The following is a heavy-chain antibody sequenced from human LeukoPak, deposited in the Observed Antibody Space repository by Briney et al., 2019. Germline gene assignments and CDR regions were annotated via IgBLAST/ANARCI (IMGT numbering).Heavy chain of an antibody. CDR1: GYTFTSYG. Sequence: ASVKVSCKASGYTFTSYGISWVRQAPGQGLEWMGWISAYNGNTNYAQKLQGRVTMTTDKSTSTAYMELRSLRSDDTAVYYCARYYYDSSGYYYYYYGMDVWGQGTTVTVSS. CDR3: ARYYYDSSGYYYYYYGMDV. J-gene: IGHJ6*02. CDR2: ISAYNGNT. V-gene: IGHV1-18*01. D-gene: IGHD3-22*01.